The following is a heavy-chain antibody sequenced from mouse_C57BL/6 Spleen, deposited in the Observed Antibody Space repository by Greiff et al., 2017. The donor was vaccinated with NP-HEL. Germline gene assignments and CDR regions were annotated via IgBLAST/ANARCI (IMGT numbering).Heavy chain of an antibody. CDR2: IYPGDGDT. CDR3: ARRIYDGDYVDAMDY. D-gene: IGHD2-3*01. Sequence: QVQLQQSGAELVKPGASVKISCKASGYAFSSYWMNWVKQRPGKGLEWIGQIYPGDGDTNYNGKFKGKATLTADKSSSTAYMQLSSLTSEDSAVYFGARRIYDGDYVDAMDYWGQGTSVTVSS. J-gene: IGHJ4*01. CDR1: GYAFSSYW. V-gene: IGHV1-80*01.